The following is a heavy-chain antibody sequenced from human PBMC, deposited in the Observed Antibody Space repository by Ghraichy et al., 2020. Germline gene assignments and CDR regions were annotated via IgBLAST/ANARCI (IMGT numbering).Heavy chain of an antibody. D-gene: IGHD2-15*01. CDR2: IYYSGGT. CDR1: GGPISRNSYY. V-gene: IGHV4-39*01. J-gene: IGHJ6*02. CDR3: ARVREYCSGGSCHGMDV. Sequence: SETLSLTCTVSGGPISRNSYYWGWIRQPPGKGLEWIGNIYYSGGTYYNPSLSGRVTISVDTSKNQFSLKLTSVTAADTAVYYCARVREYCSGGSCHGMDVWGQGTTVTVSS.